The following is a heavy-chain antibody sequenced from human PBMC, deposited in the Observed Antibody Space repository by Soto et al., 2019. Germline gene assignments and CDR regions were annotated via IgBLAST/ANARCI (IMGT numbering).Heavy chain of an antibody. CDR2: ISSSSSAI. J-gene: IGHJ4*02. Sequence: GGSLRLSCAASGFTFSSYSMNWVRQAPGKGLEWVSYISSSSSAIYYADSVKGRFTISRDNAKNSLYLQMNSLRDEDTAVYFCAGYYNFDYWGKGTLVPVAS. D-gene: IGHD3-22*01. V-gene: IGHV3-48*02. CDR3: AGYYNFDY. CDR1: GFTFSSYS.